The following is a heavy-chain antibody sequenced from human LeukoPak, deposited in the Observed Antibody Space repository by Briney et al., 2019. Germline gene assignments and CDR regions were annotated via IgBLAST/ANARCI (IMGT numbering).Heavy chain of an antibody. J-gene: IGHJ4*02. CDR2: IYYSGST. D-gene: IGHD1-1*01. CDR3: ARYDRLKPLDY. V-gene: IGHV4-59*01. Sequence: SETLSLTCTVSGGSISSYYWSWIRQPPGKGLEWIGYIYYSGSTNYNPSLKSRVTISVDTSKNQFSLKLSSVTAADTAVYYCARYDRLKPLDYWGQGTLVTVSS. CDR1: GGSISSYY.